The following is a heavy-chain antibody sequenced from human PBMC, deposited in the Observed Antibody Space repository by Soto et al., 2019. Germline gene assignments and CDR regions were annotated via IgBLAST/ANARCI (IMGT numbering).Heavy chain of an antibody. CDR1: GFTFSNAW. D-gene: IGHD3-3*01. J-gene: IGHJ6*02. CDR2: IKSKTDGGTT. Sequence: PGGSLRLSCAASGFTFSNAWMNWVRQAPGKGLEWVGRIKSKTDGGTTDYAAPVKGRFTISRDDSKNTLYLQMNSLKTEDTAVYYCTTIYDFWSGYPLHYGMDVWGQGTTVTVSS. V-gene: IGHV3-15*07. CDR3: TTIYDFWSGYPLHYGMDV.